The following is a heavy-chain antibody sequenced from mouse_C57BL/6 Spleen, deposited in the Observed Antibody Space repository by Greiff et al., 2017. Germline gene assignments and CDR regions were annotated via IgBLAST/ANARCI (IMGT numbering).Heavy chain of an antibody. CDR1: GFTFSDYY. V-gene: IGHV5-16*01. J-gene: IGHJ2*01. D-gene: IGHD4-1*01. CDR2: INYDGSST. CDR3: ARDGVGRNYFDY. Sequence: EVQVVESEGGLVQPGSSMKLSCTASGFTFSDYYMAWVRQVPEKGLEWVANINYDGSSTCYLDSLKSRFIISRDNAKNILYLQMSSLKSEDTATYYCARDGVGRNYFDYWGQGTTLTVSS.